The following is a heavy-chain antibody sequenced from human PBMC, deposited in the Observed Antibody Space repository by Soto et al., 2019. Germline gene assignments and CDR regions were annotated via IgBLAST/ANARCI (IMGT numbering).Heavy chain of an antibody. J-gene: IGHJ4*02. CDR1: GGSISSGDYY. D-gene: IGHD3-10*01. Sequence: QVQLQESGPGLVKPSQTLSLTCTVSGGSISSGDYYWSWIRQPPGKGLEWIGYIYYSGSTYYNPYLKRRITISVDTSKNQFALKLSSVTAADTAVYYCARVGGFGATTIDYWGQGTLVTVSS. CDR3: ARVGGFGATTIDY. V-gene: IGHV4-30-4*01. CDR2: IYYSGST.